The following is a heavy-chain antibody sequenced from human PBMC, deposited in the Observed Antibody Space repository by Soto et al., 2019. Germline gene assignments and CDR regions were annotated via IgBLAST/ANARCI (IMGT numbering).Heavy chain of an antibody. CDR3: ARRVLVGATVNGFDP. CDR1: GGSISSSNSY. Sequence: QLQLQESGPGLVKPSETLSLTCTISGGSISSSNSYWGWIRQPPGKGLEWIGSIYYSGRTYYNPSLESRVTISVDTSKNQFSLKLSSVTAADTAVYYCARRVLVGATVNGFDPWGQGTLVTVSS. D-gene: IGHD1-26*01. V-gene: IGHV4-39*01. J-gene: IGHJ5*02. CDR2: IYYSGRT.